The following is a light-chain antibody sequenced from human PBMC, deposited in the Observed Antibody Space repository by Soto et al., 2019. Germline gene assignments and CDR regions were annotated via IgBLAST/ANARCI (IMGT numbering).Light chain of an antibody. J-gene: IGKJ1*01. CDR2: LGS. V-gene: IGKV2-28*01. CDR3: MQALQTPRT. Sequence: DIVMTQSPLSLPVTPGEPASISCRSSQSLLHSNGYNYLDWYLQKPGQSPQVLIYLGSNRASGVPDGFSGSGSGTDFTLKISRVEAEDVGVYYCMQALQTPRTFGQGTKVEIK. CDR1: QSLLHSNGYNY.